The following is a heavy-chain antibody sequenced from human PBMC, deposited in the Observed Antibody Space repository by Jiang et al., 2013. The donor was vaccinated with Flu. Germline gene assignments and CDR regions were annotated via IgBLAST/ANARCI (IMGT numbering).Heavy chain of an antibody. CDR3: ARDQGRDYDFWSGYPSLRYYYGMDV. CDR1: GYTFTSYA. D-gene: IGHD3-3*01. CDR2: INAGNGNT. J-gene: IGHJ6*02. Sequence: GAEVKKPGASVKVSCKASGYTFTSYAMHWVRQAPGQRLEWMGWINAGNGNTKYSQKFQGRVTITRDTSASTAYMELSSLRSEDTAVYYCARDQGRDYDFWSGYPSLRYYYGMDVWGQGTTVTVSS. V-gene: IGHV1-3*01.